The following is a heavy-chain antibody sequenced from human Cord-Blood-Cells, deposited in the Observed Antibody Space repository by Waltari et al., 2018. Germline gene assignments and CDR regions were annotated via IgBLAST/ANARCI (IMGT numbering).Heavy chain of an antibody. J-gene: IGHJ3*02. V-gene: IGHV1-69*01. D-gene: IGHD3-22*01. CDR1: GGPFSSYA. Sequence: QVQLVQSGAEVKKPGSSVKVSCKASGGPFSSYAISWGRPAPGQGLEWMGGIIPIFGTANYAQKFQGRVTITADESTSTAYMELSSLRSEDTAVYYCARGCYYYDSIGYAFDIWGQGTMVTVSS. CDR2: IIPIFGTA. CDR3: ARGCYYYDSIGYAFDI.